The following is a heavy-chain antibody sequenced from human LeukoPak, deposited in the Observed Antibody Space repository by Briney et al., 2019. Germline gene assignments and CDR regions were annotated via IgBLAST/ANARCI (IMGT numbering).Heavy chain of an antibody. V-gene: IGHV4-4*07. CDR2: IYTSGST. CDR3: ARAGGNSGYGGRAAFDI. D-gene: IGHD5-12*01. J-gene: IGHJ3*02. Sequence: SETLSLTCTVSGGSISSYYWSWIRQPAGKGLEWIGRIYTSGSTNYNPSLKSRVTMSVDTSKNQFSLKLSSVTAADTAVYYCARAGGNSGYGGRAAFDIWGQGTMVTVSS. CDR1: GGSISSYY.